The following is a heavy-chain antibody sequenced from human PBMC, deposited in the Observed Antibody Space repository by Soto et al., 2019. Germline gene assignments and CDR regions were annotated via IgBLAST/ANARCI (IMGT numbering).Heavy chain of an antibody. J-gene: IGHJ4*02. CDR2: IRYDGSNK. CDR1: GFTFSSYG. V-gene: IGHV3-30*02. D-gene: IGHD3-22*01. CDR3: AKDTYYHDSSGYYVFDY. Sequence: GGPLRLSCAASGFTFSSYGMHWVRQAPGKGLEWVAVIRYDGSNKYYADSVKGRFTISRDNSKNTLYLQMDSLRDEDTAVYYCAKDTYYHDSSGYYVFDYWGQGTLVTVSS.